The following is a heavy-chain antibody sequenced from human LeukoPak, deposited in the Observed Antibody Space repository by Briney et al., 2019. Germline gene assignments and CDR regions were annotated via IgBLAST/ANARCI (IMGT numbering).Heavy chain of an antibody. Sequence: GASVKVSCKASGYTFTSYGISWVRQAPGQGLEWMGWISAYNGNTNYAQKLQGRVTMITDTSTSTAYMELRSLRSDDTAVYYCARDPNRLGYCSGGSCKNDAFDIWGQGTMVTVSS. CDR3: ARDPNRLGYCSGGSCKNDAFDI. D-gene: IGHD2-15*01. CDR1: GYTFTSYG. CDR2: ISAYNGNT. J-gene: IGHJ3*02. V-gene: IGHV1-18*04.